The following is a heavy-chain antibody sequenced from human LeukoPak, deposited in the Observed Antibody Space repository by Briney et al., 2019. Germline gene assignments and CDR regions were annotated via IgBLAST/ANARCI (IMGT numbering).Heavy chain of an antibody. CDR2: INHSGST. Sequence: SETLSLTCAVYGGSFSGFYWSWIRQPPGKGLEWIGEINHSGSTNYNPSLKSRVTISVDTSKNQFSLKLSSVTAADTAVYYCARVRYCGGDCSWGQGTLVTVSS. J-gene: IGHJ5*02. V-gene: IGHV4-34*01. CDR3: ARVRYCGGDCS. D-gene: IGHD2-21*02. CDR1: GGSFSGFY.